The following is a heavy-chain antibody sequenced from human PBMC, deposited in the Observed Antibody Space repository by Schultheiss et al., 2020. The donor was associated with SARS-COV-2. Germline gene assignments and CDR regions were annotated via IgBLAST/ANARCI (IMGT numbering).Heavy chain of an antibody. CDR1: GFIFRSYG. Sequence: GGSLRLSCAASGFIFRSYGMHWVRQAPGKGLEWVAVISYEGSNKLYADSVKGRFTISRDNAKNTLYLQMNSLRAEDTAVYYCSAKTYYYYYGMDVWGQGTTVTVSS. CDR3: SAKTYYYYYGMDV. J-gene: IGHJ6*02. CDR2: ISYEGSNK. V-gene: IGHV3-30*03.